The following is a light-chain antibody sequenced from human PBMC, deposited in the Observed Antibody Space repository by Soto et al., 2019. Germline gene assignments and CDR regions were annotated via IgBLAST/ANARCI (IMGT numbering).Light chain of an antibody. CDR1: RGIGDR. CDR2: TAS. V-gene: IGKV1-12*01. J-gene: IGKJ1*01. CDR3: LQVSSFPRT. Sequence: DIQMTQSPSSLSAVVGDRVTITCRASRGIGDRLAWFQQKPGKAPQFLIQTASNLQSGVPSRFSGSGSGTEFILSINSLQPEDIATYYCLQVSSFPRTFGQRTKVEIK.